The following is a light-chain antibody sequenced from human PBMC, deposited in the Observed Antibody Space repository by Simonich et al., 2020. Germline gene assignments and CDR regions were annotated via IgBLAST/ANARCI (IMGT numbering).Light chain of an antibody. J-gene: IGKJ4*01. V-gene: IGKV3-15*01. CDR1: QSVCSN. CDR2: GAS. CDR3: QQYNNWPLT. Sequence: EIVLTQSPGTLSLSPGERATLSCRASQSVCSNLAWYQQQPGQAPRLLIYGASTRATGLPARFSGSGSGTEFTLTISSMQSEDFAVYYCQQYNNWPLTFGGGTKVEIK.